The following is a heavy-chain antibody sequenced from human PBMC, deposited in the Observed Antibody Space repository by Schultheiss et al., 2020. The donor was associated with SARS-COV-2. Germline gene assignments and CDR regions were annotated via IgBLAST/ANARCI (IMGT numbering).Heavy chain of an antibody. D-gene: IGHD5-12*01. CDR3: AKDAVTVATIFA. CDR2: INSDGSST. J-gene: IGHJ5*02. Sequence: GGSLRLSCAASGFTFSSYDMHWVRQAPGKGLVWVSRINSDGSSTSYADSVKGRFTISRDNSKNTLYLQMNSLRAEDTAVYYCAKDAVTVATIFAWGQGTLVTVSS. CDR1: GFTFSSYD. V-gene: IGHV3-74*01.